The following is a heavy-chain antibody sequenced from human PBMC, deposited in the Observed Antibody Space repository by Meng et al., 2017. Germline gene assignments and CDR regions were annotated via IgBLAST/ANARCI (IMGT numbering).Heavy chain of an antibody. D-gene: IGHD4-23*01. J-gene: IGHJ4*02. CDR1: VLIITNYS. CDR3: ARGGGGNGLDY. Sequence: QEQACEAGGCGVGRSGSPLRTASADVLIITNYSMVWIRLGPGKGLGLDLNISSNGSSIYYAYAEKGHFIITRNNSTPSLYLQMKSRRGGDKAVSYYARGGGGNGLDYWGQGTLVTVSS. CDR2: ISSNGSSI. V-gene: IGHV3-11*01.